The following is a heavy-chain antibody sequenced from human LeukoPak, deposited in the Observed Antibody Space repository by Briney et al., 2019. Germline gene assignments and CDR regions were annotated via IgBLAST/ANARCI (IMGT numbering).Heavy chain of an antibody. CDR1: RGSIDNYY. CDR3: ARVGTYDYVWGSYRSNLDY. Sequence: KPSETLSLTCTVSRGSIDNYYWSWIRQPPGKGLEWIGEINHSGSTNYNPSLKSRVTISVDTSKNQFSLKLSSVTAADTAVYYCARVGTYDYVWGSYRSNLDYWGQGTLVTVSS. CDR2: INHSGST. J-gene: IGHJ4*02. V-gene: IGHV4-34*01. D-gene: IGHD3-16*02.